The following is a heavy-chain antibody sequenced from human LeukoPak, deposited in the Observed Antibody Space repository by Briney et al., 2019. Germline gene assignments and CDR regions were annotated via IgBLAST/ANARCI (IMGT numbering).Heavy chain of an antibody. Sequence: GKSLRLSCAASGFTFSSYGMHWVRQAPGKGLEWVAFIRYDGSNKFYADSVRGRFIISRDNSKNTLYLQMNSLRPEDTAVYYCARERIAAAGQDYWGQGTLVTVSS. CDR3: ARERIAAAGQDY. V-gene: IGHV3-30*02. D-gene: IGHD6-13*01. J-gene: IGHJ4*02. CDR1: GFTFSSYG. CDR2: IRYDGSNK.